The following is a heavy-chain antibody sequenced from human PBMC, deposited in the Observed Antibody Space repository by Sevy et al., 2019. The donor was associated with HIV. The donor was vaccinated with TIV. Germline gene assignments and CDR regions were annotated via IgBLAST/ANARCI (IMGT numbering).Heavy chain of an antibody. CDR3: AKDRVWELGDAFDI. CDR1: GFTFSSYE. D-gene: IGHD1-26*01. V-gene: IGHV3-48*03. J-gene: IGHJ3*02. CDR2: ISSSGTTI. Sequence: GGSLRLSCAASGFTFSSYEMNWVRQAPGKGLQWVSYISSSGTTIYYVDSVKGRFTISRDNAKNSLYLQMNSLRAEDTAVYYCAKDRVWELGDAFDIWGQGTMVTVSS.